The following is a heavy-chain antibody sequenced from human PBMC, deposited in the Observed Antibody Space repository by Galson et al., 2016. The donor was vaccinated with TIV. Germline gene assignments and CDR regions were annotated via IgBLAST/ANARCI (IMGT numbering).Heavy chain of an antibody. Sequence: ETLSLTCTVSGASINNYYWSWIRQSPGKGLEWIAYTYDSGATNSNPSLKTRVTMSVDTSQNQFSLKLSSVTSADTAVYYCARIIVPTSIEDYYYYMDVWGKGTTVTVSS. J-gene: IGHJ6*03. V-gene: IGHV4-59*01. CDR2: TYDSGAT. CDR1: GASINNYY. D-gene: IGHD2/OR15-2a*01. CDR3: ARIIVPTSIEDYYYYMDV.